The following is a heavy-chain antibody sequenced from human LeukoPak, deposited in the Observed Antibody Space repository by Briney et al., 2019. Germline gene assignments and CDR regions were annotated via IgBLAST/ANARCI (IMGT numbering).Heavy chain of an antibody. V-gene: IGHV5-51*01. CDR1: GYSFTSYW. D-gene: IGHD4-17*01. CDR3: ARHPTTVTTAFDI. Sequence: GESLKISCKGSGYSFTSYWIGWMRQMPGKGLEWMGIIYPGDSDTRYSPSFQGQVTISADKSISTAYLQWSSLKASDTAMYYCARHPTTVTTAFDIWGQGTMVTVSS. CDR2: IYPGDSDT. J-gene: IGHJ3*02.